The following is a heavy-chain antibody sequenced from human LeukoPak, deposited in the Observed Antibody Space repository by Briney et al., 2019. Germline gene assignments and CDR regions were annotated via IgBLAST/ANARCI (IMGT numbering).Heavy chain of an antibody. CDR2: IYTSGST. V-gene: IGHV4-4*07. CDR1: GGSISSYY. CDR3: ARDREYYYGSGSKLGDGGYYYYMDV. D-gene: IGHD3-10*01. Sequence: SETLSLTCTVSGGSISSYYWSWIRQPAGKGLEWIGRIYTSGSTNYNPSLKSRVTMSVDTSKNQFSLKLSSVTAADTAVYYCARDREYYYGSGSKLGDGGYYYYMDVWGKGTTVTVSS. J-gene: IGHJ6*03.